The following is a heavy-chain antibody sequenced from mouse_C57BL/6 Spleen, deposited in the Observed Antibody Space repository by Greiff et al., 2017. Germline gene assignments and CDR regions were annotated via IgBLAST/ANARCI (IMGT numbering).Heavy chain of an antibody. CDR1: GYTFTSYT. CDR3: AREGSNPDY. CDR2: INPSSGYT. V-gene: IGHV1-4*01. D-gene: IGHD2-5*01. Sequence: VQLQESGAELGRPGASVKMSCKASGYTFTSYTMHWVKQRPGQGLEWIGYINPSSGYTKYNQKFKDKATLTADKSSSTAYMQLSSLTSEDSAVYYCAREGSNPDYWGQGTTLTVSS. J-gene: IGHJ2*01.